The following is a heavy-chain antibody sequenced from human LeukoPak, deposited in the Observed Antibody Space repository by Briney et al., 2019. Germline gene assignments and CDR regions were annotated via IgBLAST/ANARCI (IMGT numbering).Heavy chain of an antibody. J-gene: IGHJ3*02. CDR3: ARGPLYDLDDAFDI. D-gene: IGHD3/OR15-3a*01. Sequence: PGRSLRLSCAAPGFTFSSYTMHWVRRAPGKGLEWGAVISYDGSNKNYADSVRGRFTISRDNSKNTLYLQMNSLRVEDTAVYYCARGPLYDLDDAFDIWGQGTMVTVSS. CDR2: ISYDGSNK. CDR1: GFTFSSYT. V-gene: IGHV3-30-3*01.